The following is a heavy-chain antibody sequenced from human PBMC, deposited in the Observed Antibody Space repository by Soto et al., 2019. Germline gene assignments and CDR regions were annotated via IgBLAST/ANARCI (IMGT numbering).Heavy chain of an antibody. CDR3: ARGSYEGY. CDR2: ISSSSSTI. Sequence: GGSLRLSCAASGFTFSSYSMNWVRQAPGKGLEWVSYISSSSSTIYYADSVKGRFTISRDNAKNSLYLQMNSLRAEDTAVYYCARGSYEGYWGQGTLVTVSS. CDR1: GFTFSSYS. J-gene: IGHJ4*02. V-gene: IGHV3-48*01. D-gene: IGHD1-26*01.